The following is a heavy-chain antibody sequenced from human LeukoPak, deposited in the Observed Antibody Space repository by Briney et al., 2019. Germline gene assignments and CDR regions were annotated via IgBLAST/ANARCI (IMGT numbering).Heavy chain of an antibody. J-gene: IGHJ1*01. CDR2: ISWNSANI. Sequence: KAGGSLRLSCAAFGFTFDNYAMHWVRQAPGKDLEWVSSISWNSANIAYADSVKGRFTISRDNAKNSLYLQMNSLRPEDMALYYCVKDTSGASQYFQYWGHGTVVTVSS. CDR1: GFTFDNYA. CDR3: VKDTSGASQYFQY. V-gene: IGHV3-9*03. D-gene: IGHD2-15*01.